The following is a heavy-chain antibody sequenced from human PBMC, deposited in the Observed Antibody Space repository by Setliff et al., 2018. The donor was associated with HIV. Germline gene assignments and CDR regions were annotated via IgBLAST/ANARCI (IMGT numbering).Heavy chain of an antibody. D-gene: IGHD6-13*01. CDR3: ARGSSWPYYFDY. CDR2: IYTSGST. J-gene: IGHJ4*02. CDR1: GGSISSGSYY. Sequence: TLSLTCTVSGGSISSGSYYWSWIRQPAGKGLEWIGRIYTSGSTNYNPSLESRVTISVDTSKNQFSLKLSSVTAVDTAVYYCARGSSWPYYFDYWGQGTLVTVSS. V-gene: IGHV4-61*02.